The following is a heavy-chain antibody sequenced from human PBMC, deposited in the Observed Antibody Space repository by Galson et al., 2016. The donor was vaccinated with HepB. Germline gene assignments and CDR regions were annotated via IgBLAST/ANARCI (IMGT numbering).Heavy chain of an antibody. CDR3: PSWRGGNSDWSGPYDD. D-gene: IGHD3-9*01. V-gene: IGHV1-2*06. CDR2: IHPNSGAT. J-gene: IGHJ4*02. Sequence: SVKVSCKASGYTFTAHYMHWVRQAPGQGLEWMGRIHPNSGATYYPQRFQGRVTMTRDTSISTAYMELSGLRSEDTAVYYCPSWRGGNSDWSGPYDDWGQGTLVTVSS. CDR1: GYTFTAHY.